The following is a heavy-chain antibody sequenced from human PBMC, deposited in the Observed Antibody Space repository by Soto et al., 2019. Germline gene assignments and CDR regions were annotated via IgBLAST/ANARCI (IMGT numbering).Heavy chain of an antibody. CDR2: IYYSGST. D-gene: IGHD2-21*02. CDR3: ARVCGGDCHNGMDV. V-gene: IGHV4-31*02. CDR1: GGSISSGGYY. J-gene: IGHJ6*02. Sequence: LCGGSISSGGYYWSWIRQHPGKGLEWIGYIYYSGSTYYNPSLKSRVTISVDTSKNQLSLKLSSVTAGDTAVYYCARVCGGDCHNGMDVWGQGTTGTVSS.